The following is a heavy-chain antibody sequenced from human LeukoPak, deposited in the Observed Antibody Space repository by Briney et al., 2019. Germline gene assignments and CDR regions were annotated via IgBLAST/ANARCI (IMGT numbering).Heavy chain of an antibody. CDR3: ASSFPYCTGGSCAL. V-gene: IGHV3-7*01. D-gene: IGHD2-15*01. Sequence: GGSLRLSCAASGLTFSNYWMSWVRQAPGKGLEWVANIRQDGSDKYYVDSVKGRFTISKDNAKNSLYLQMNSLRAEDTAIYYCASSFPYCTGGSCALGGQGTLVTVSS. J-gene: IGHJ4*02. CDR2: IRQDGSDK. CDR1: GLTFSNYW.